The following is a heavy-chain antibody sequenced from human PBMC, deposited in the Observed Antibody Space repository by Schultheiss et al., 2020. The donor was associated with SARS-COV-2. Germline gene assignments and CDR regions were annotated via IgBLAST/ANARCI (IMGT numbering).Heavy chain of an antibody. J-gene: IGHJ4*02. Sequence: GGSLRLSCAASGFTFSSYAMHWVRQAPGKGLEWVAVISYDGSNKYYADSVRGRFAISRDNSRNTVYLQMNSLRAEDTAVYYCAKGHPWLSPFDYWGQGTLVTVSS. CDR1: GFTFSSYA. V-gene: IGHV3-30*09. CDR2: ISYDGSNK. CDR3: AKGHPWLSPFDY. D-gene: IGHD6-19*01.